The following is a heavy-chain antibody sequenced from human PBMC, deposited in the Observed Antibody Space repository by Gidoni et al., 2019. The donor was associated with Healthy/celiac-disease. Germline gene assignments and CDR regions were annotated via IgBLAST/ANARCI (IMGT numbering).Heavy chain of an antibody. CDR2: ISGSGGST. D-gene: IGHD3-3*01. J-gene: IGHJ4*02. CDR1: GFTFSSHA. Sequence: EVQLLESGGGLVQSGGSLRLSCAASGFTFSSHAMSWVRQAPGKGLEWVSAISGSGGSTYYADSVKGRFTISRDNSKNTLYLQMNSLRAEDTAVYYCAKVSNDFWSGYPGPDYWGQGTLVTVSS. V-gene: IGHV3-23*01. CDR3: AKVSNDFWSGYPGPDY.